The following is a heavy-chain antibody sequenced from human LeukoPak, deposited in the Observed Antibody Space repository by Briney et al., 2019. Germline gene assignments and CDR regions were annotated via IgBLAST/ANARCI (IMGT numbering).Heavy chain of an antibody. V-gene: IGHV3-21*06. D-gene: IGHD6-13*01. CDR1: GFDISSSA. CDR2: ISSSGGYI. Sequence: PGGSLRLSCAASGFDISSSAMHWVRQAPGKGLEWVSSISSSGGYIYYADSVKGRFSISRDNAKNSLYLQMNSLRAEDTAVYYCARSTRSSSWFPGADFFQYWGQGTLVPVSS. CDR3: ARSTRSSSWFPGADFFQY. J-gene: IGHJ1*01.